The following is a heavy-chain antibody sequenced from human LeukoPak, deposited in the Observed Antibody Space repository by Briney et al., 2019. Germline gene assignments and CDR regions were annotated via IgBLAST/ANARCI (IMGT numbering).Heavy chain of an antibody. V-gene: IGHV3-21*01. D-gene: IGHD3-10*01. CDR3: ARGRSITLLRGVAMSDGFDI. CDR2: IDTSAAYI. J-gene: IGHJ3*02. CDR1: GFTFSSYS. Sequence: GGSLRLSCAASGFTFSSYSMDWVRQAPGKGLEWVSFIDTSAAYIYYGDSMRGRFTISRDNAKNSLYLQMNGLRAEDTAVYYCARGRSITLLRGVAMSDGFDIWGQGTMVTVSS.